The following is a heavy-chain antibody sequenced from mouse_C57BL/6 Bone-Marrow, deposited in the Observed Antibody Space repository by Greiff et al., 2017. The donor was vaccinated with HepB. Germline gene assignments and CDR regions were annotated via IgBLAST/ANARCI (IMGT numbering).Heavy chain of an antibody. CDR1: GYTFTSYW. CDR3: ARWLSYYYAMDY. J-gene: IGHJ4*01. Sequence: VQLKQPGAELVRPGTSVKLSCKASGYTFTSYWMHWVKQRPGQGLEWIGVIDPSDSYTNYNQKFKGKATLTVDTSSSTAYMQLSSLTSEDSAVYYCARWLSYYYAMDYWGQGTSVTVSS. CDR2: IDPSDSYT. D-gene: IGHD2-2*01. V-gene: IGHV1-59*01.